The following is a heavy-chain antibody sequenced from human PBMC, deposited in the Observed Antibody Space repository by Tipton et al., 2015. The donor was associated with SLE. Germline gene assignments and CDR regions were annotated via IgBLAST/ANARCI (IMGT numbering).Heavy chain of an antibody. Sequence: SLRLSCAASGFTFSSYWMHWVRQAPGKGLVWVSRINSDGSSTSYADSVKGRFTISRDNAKNTLYLQMNSLRAEDTAIYYCARDPYCSGGACYPRPFDIWGQGTMVTVSS. D-gene: IGHD2-15*01. CDR1: GFTFSSYW. CDR2: INSDGSST. CDR3: ARDPYCSGGACYPRPFDI. J-gene: IGHJ3*02. V-gene: IGHV3-74*01.